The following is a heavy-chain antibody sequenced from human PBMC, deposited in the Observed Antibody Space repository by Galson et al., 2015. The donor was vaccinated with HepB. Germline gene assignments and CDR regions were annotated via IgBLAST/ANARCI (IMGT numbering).Heavy chain of an antibody. CDR2: IYYSEST. Sequence: LSLTCTVSGGSISSYYWSWIRQPPGKGLEWIGYIYYSESTNYNPSLKSRVTISVDTSKNQFSLKLSSVTAADTAVYYLARGSSRYYYDSSGFDYWGQGTLVTVSS. CDR1: GGSISSYY. D-gene: IGHD3-22*01. CDR3: ARGSSRYYYDSSGFDY. J-gene: IGHJ4*02. V-gene: IGHV4-59*01.